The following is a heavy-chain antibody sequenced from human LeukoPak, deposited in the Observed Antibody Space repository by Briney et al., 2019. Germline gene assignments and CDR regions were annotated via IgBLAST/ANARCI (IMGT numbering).Heavy chain of an antibody. D-gene: IGHD6-19*01. V-gene: IGHV3-7*01. CDR2: IKQDGSEK. Sequence: GGSLRLSCAASGFTFSSYWMSWVRQAPGKGLEWVANIKQDGSEKYYVDSVKGRFTISRDNAKNSLYLQMNSLRAEDTAVYYCAIPPLYSSGWWRDYWGQGTLVTVSS. CDR1: GFTFSSYW. CDR3: AIPPLYSSGWWRDY. J-gene: IGHJ4*02.